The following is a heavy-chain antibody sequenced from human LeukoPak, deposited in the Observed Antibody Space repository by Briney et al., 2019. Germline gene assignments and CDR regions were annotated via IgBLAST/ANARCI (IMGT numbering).Heavy chain of an antibody. J-gene: IGHJ4*02. Sequence: SETLSLTCAVSGYSISSGYYWGWIRQPPGKGLEWIGGIYHSGSTYYNPSLKSRVTISVDTSKNQFSLKLSSVTAADTAVYYCARLVVVAATGNDYWGQGTLVTVSS. V-gene: IGHV4-38-2*01. CDR3: ARLVVVAATGNDY. CDR1: GYSISSGYY. CDR2: IYHSGST. D-gene: IGHD2-15*01.